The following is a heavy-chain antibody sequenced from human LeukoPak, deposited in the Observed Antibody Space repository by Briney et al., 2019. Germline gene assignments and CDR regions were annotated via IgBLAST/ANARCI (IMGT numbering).Heavy chain of an antibody. CDR3: ARGILGQGYFDL. V-gene: IGHV4-34*01. Sequence: PSETLSLTCAVYGGSFRDYYWSWIRQTPGEGLQWIGGIKYSGSTDYNPSLKSRVTMSIDTSKNQFSLTLTSVTAADTAMYYCARGILGQGYFDLWGRDTLVTVSS. D-gene: IGHD3/OR15-3a*01. CDR1: GGSFRDYY. CDR2: IKYSGST. J-gene: IGHJ2*01.